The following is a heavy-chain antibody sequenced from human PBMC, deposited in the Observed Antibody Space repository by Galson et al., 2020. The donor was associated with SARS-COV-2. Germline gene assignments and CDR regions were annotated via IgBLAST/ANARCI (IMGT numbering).Heavy chain of an antibody. J-gene: IGHJ4*02. CDR1: GFTFSSHA. CDR3: ARDGQTSSGWALAY. V-gene: IGHV3-33*01. D-gene: IGHD6-19*01. Sequence: GGSLRLSCAASGFTFSSHAMHWVRQAPGKGLEWVAQIFFDGSDKYYGNSVKGRFTISRDSSKNTVYLQMNNLRAEDTAVYYCARDGQTSSGWALAYWGQGTLVTVSS. CDR2: IFFDGSDK.